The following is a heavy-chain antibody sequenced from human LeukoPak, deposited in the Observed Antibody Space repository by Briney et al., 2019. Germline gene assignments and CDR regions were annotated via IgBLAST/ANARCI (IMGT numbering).Heavy chain of an antibody. D-gene: IGHD5-18*01. CDR3: ARVRYNSGYIFDY. Sequence: GGSLRLSCAASGFTFSNAWMSWVRQAPGKGLEWVGRIKSKTDGGTTDYAAPVKGRFTISRDDSKNTLYLQMNSLKTEDTAVYYCARVRYNSGYIFDYWGQGALVTVSS. CDR1: GFTFSNAW. CDR2: IKSKTDGGTT. V-gene: IGHV3-15*01. J-gene: IGHJ4*02.